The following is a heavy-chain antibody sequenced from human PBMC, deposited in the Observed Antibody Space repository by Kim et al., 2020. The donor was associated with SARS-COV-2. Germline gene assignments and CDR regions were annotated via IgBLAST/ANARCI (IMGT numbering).Heavy chain of an antibody. V-gene: IGHV4-4*02. Sequence: SETLSLTCAVSGGSISSSNWWSWLRQPPGKGLEWIGEIYHSGSTNYNPSLKSRVTISVDKSKNHFSLKLSSVTAADTAVYYCARVLMVRGVNSLTRLSLNWFDPGGQETLVTVSS. CDR3: ARVLMVRGVNSLTRLSLNWFDP. CDR2: IYHSGST. D-gene: IGHD3-10*01. CDR1: GGSISSSNW. J-gene: IGHJ5*02.